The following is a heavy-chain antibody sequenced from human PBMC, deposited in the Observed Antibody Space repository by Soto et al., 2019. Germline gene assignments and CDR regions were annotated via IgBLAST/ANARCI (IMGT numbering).Heavy chain of an antibody. J-gene: IGHJ2*01. CDR1: GASISSGGYY. D-gene: IGHD3-16*02. Sequence: QVQLQASGPGLEKPSQTLSLTCTVSGASISSGGYYWGWIRQHPGKGLEWIGFIYYIGTSYYNPSLESRITLSVDTSKNHFSLNLTSVTAADTAVYYCARVLRDVLSDRYYWYFDLWGRGTLVTVSS. CDR2: IYYIGTS. V-gene: IGHV4-31*03. CDR3: ARVLRDVLSDRYYWYFDL.